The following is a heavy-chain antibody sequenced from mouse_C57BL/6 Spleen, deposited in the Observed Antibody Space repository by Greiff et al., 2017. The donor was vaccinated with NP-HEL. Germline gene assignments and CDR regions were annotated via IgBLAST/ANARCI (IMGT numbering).Heavy chain of an antibody. CDR2: ISDGGSYT. V-gene: IGHV5-4*01. CDR3: ARKRFDY. Sequence: EVQLQESGGGLVKPGGSLKLSCAASGFTFSSYAMSWVRQTPEKRLEWVATISDGGSYTYYPDNVKGRFTISRDNAKNNLYLQMSHLKSEDTAMYYCARKRFDYWGQGTTLTVAS. J-gene: IGHJ2*01. CDR1: GFTFSSYA.